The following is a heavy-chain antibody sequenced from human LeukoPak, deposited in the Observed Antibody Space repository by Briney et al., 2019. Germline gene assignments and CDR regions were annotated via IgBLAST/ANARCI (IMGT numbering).Heavy chain of an antibody. CDR2: INPNSGGT. V-gene: IGHV1-2*06. CDR3: ARSAYYYGSGSGRWVDY. Sequence: ASVKVSCKASGGTFSSYAISWVRQAPGQGLEWMGRINPNSGGTNYAQKFQGGVTMTRDTSISTAYMELSRLRSDDTAVYYCARSAYYYGSGSGRWVDYWGQGTLVTVSS. D-gene: IGHD3-10*01. J-gene: IGHJ4*02. CDR1: GGTFSSYA.